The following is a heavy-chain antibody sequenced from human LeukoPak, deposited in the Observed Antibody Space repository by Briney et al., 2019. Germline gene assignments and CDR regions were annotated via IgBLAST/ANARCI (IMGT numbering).Heavy chain of an antibody. CDR3: ARDWYCSGGSCYDCFDP. J-gene: IGHJ5*02. Sequence: ASVKVSCKASGYTFSSYGISWVRQAPGQGLEWMGWISGCNDNTKYAQKLQGRVTMTTDTSTSTAYMELRSLRTDDTAVYYCARDWYCSGGSCYDCFDPWGQGTLVTVSS. CDR1: GYTFSSYG. CDR2: ISGCNDNT. D-gene: IGHD2-15*01. V-gene: IGHV1-18*01.